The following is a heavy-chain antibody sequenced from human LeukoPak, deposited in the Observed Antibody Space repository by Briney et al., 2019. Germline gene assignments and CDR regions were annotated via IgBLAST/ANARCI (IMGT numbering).Heavy chain of an antibody. CDR2: INHSGGI. CDR3: ARRTGTYYYDSSGYSPWRYYFDY. CDR1: GGSLSGYD. J-gene: IGHJ4*02. D-gene: IGHD3-22*01. Sequence: SETLSLTCAAYGGSLSGYDWTWFRQPPGKGLDWIGEINHSGGINYNPSLKSRVTISLDTSKTQFSLRLRSATAADTAVFYCARRTGTYYYDSSGYSPWRYYFDYWGQGPLVTVSS. V-gene: IGHV4-34*01.